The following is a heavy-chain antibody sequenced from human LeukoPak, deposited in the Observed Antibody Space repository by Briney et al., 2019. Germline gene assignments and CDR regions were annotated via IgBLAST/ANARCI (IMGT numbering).Heavy chain of an antibody. CDR3: ARGIVSGTRIDY. Sequence: GASLSPSRAPSGFTFSSFEMNWVSQDPGNGMEWLSYITDGGITIYYADSVKGRFTISRDNAKNSLYLQMNSLRAEDTAVYYCARGIVSGTRIDYWGQGTLVTVSS. D-gene: IGHD6-19*01. CDR1: GFTFSSFE. V-gene: IGHV3-48*03. CDR2: ITDGGITI. J-gene: IGHJ4*02.